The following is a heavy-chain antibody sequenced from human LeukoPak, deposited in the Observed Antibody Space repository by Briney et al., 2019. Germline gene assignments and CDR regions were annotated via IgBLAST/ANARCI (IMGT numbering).Heavy chain of an antibody. D-gene: IGHD6-13*01. Sequence: SQTLSLTCTVSGGSISSGDYYWSWIRQPPGKGLEWIGYIYYSGSTNYNPSLKSRVTISVDTSKNQFSLKLSSVTAADTAVYYCARVESGYSSSWYKGNFDYWGQGTLVTVSS. CDR2: IYYSGST. V-gene: IGHV4-30-4*08. CDR3: ARVESGYSSSWYKGNFDY. J-gene: IGHJ4*02. CDR1: GGSISSGDYY.